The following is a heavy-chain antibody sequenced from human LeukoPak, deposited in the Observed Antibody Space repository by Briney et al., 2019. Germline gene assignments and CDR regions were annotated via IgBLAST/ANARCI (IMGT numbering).Heavy chain of an antibody. CDR2: ISYDGSNK. Sequence: GGSLRLSSAASGFTFSSYGMHWVRQAPGKGLEWVAVISYDGSNKYYADSMKGRFTISRDNSKNTLYLQMNSLRPEDTAVYYCAKEGSSWSSFDCWGKGTLVTVSS. CDR1: GFTFSSYG. J-gene: IGHJ4*02. CDR3: AKEGSSWSSFDC. D-gene: IGHD6-13*01. V-gene: IGHV3-30*18.